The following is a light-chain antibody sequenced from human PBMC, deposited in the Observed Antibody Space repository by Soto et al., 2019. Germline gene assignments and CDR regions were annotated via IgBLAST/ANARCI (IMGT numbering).Light chain of an antibody. Sequence: EIVMTQSPATLSVSPGERATLSCRASQSVYSMLAWYQQKPGQAPRLLIYGASSRATGIPARFSGSGSGTDFTLTISSLEPEDFAVYYCQQRSNWPLTFGGGTKVDIK. CDR1: QSVYSM. CDR3: QQRSNWPLT. V-gene: IGKV3-11*01. CDR2: GAS. J-gene: IGKJ4*01.